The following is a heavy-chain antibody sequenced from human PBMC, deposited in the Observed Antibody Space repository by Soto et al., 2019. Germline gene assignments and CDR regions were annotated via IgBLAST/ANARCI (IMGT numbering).Heavy chain of an antibody. CDR1: GGSISSGGYY. CDR3: ARAKKGIAAAENWFDP. J-gene: IGHJ5*02. CDR2: IYYSGST. D-gene: IGHD6-13*01. V-gene: IGHV4-31*03. Sequence: QVQLQESGPGLVKPSQTLSLTCTVSGGSISSGGYYWSWIRQHPGKGLEWIGYIYYSGSTYYNPSLKSRVNISVDTSKNQFSLKLSSVTAADTAVYYCARAKKGIAAAENWFDPWGQGTLVTVSS.